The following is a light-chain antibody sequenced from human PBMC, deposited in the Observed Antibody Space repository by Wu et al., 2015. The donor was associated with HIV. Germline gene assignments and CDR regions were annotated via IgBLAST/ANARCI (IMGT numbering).Light chain of an antibody. Sequence: DIQMTQSPSSVSASVGDSVTITCRASQGLSSWLAWYQQKPGMAPKLLIYAASSLQSGVPSRFSGSGSGTDFTLTISSLQPEDFATYYCQQAISFPYTFGQGTKVEIK. CDR1: QGLSSW. CDR2: AAS. J-gene: IGKJ2*01. CDR3: QQAISFPYT. V-gene: IGKV1-12*01.